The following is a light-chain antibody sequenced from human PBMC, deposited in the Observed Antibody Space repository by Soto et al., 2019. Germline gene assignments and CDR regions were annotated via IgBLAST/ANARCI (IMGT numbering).Light chain of an antibody. V-gene: IGKV1-27*01. CDR1: QGITNH. Sequence: DIQMTQSPSSLSASVGNRVSISCRASQGITNHLAWYQQKPGKAPKVLIYAASTLQPGVPSRFSGSGSVTDFTLSINSLQPDDFANYYCQNYDSAPITFGQGTRLEIK. CDR2: AAS. J-gene: IGKJ5*01. CDR3: QNYDSAPIT.